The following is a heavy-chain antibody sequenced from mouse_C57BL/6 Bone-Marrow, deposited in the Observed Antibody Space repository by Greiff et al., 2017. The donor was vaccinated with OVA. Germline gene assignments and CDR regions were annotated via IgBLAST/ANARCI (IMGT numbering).Heavy chain of an antibody. CDR2: IFPGSGST. J-gene: IGHJ2*01. Sequence: QVQLQQSGPELVKPGASVKISCKASGYTFTDYYINWVKQRPGQGLEWIGWIFPGSGSTYYNEKFKGKATLTADKSSSTAYMELRSLTSEDSAVYFCARHEMGGYYSNYSFDYWGQGTTLTVSS. CDR3: ARHEMGGYYSNYSFDY. CDR1: GYTFTDYY. D-gene: IGHD2-5*01. V-gene: IGHV1-75*01.